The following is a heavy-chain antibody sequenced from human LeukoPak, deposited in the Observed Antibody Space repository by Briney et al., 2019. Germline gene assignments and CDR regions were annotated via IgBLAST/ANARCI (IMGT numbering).Heavy chain of an antibody. Sequence: GGSLRLSCAASGFTFSSYAMHWVRQAPGKGLEWVAVISYDGSNKYYADSVKGRFTISRDNSKNTLYLQMNSLRAEDTAVYYCARDVTRAYYYDSSGYLPDYWAREPWSPSPQ. D-gene: IGHD3-22*01. CDR3: ARDVTRAYYYDSSGYLPDY. CDR1: GFTFSSYA. CDR2: ISYDGSNK. V-gene: IGHV3-30-3*01. J-gene: IGHJ4*02.